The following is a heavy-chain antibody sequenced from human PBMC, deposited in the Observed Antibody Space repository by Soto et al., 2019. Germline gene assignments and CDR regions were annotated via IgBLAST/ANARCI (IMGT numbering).Heavy chain of an antibody. CDR3: ARHEQFYYYYYGMDV. V-gene: IGHV5-51*01. Sequence: EFLKISFKASGYSFTTYWIAWVRQIPGKGLEWMGIINPGDSDIRYSPSFQGQVTISADDSISTAYLQWSSLKASDTAMYYCARHEQFYYYYYGMDVWGQGTAVTVSS. CDR2: INPGDSDI. D-gene: IGHD4-4*01. J-gene: IGHJ6*02. CDR1: GYSFTTYW.